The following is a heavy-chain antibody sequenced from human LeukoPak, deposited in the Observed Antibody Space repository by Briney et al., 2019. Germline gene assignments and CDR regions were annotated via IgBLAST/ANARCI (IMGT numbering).Heavy chain of an antibody. V-gene: IGHV3-48*01. Sequence: PGGSLRLSCAASGFTFSSYSMNWVRQAPGKGLEWVSYISSSSSTIYYADSVKGPFTISTDKAENSLYLQMNSQRAEDTAVYYCARDHSRAEVAGNYWGQGTLVTVSS. J-gene: IGHJ4*02. CDR2: ISSSSSTI. D-gene: IGHD2-15*01. CDR1: GFTFSSYS. CDR3: ARDHSRAEVAGNY.